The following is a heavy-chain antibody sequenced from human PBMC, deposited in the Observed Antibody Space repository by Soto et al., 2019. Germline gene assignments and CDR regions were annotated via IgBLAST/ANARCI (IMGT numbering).Heavy chain of an antibody. CDR3: AKVGLVGRGYGDYLSYFDY. D-gene: IGHD4-17*01. CDR2: ISYDGSNK. Sequence: GGSLRLSCAASGFTFSTYGMHWVRQAPGKGLEWVAVISYDGSNKYYADSVKGRFTISRDNSKNTLYLQMNSLRAEDTALYYCAKVGLVGRGYGDYLSYFDYWGQGTLVTVSS. J-gene: IGHJ4*02. V-gene: IGHV3-30*18. CDR1: GFTFSTYG.